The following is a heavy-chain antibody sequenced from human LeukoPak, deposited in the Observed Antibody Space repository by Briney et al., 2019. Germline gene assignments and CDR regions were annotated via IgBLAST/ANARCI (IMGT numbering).Heavy chain of an antibody. V-gene: IGHV1-2*02. D-gene: IGHD6-6*01. Sequence: ASVKVSCKASGYTFTGYYMHWVRQAPGQGLEWMGWINPNSGGTNYAQKFQGRVTMTRDTSISTAYMELSRLRSDDTAVYYCARDHSSSGAFDIWGQGTMVTVSS. J-gene: IGHJ3*02. CDR3: ARDHSSSGAFDI. CDR1: GYTFTGYY. CDR2: INPNSGGT.